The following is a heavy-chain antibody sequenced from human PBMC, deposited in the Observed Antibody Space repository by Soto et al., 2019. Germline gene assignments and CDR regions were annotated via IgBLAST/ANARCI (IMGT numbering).Heavy chain of an antibody. CDR1: GFTFRSYA. J-gene: IGHJ5*01. CDR2: VSFDGSHK. Sequence: PGGSRRLSCAASGFTFRSYAIHWVRQAPGKGLEWVADVSFDGSHKTYAVPVRGRFTLSRDNSKKTVYLQMNSLRAEDTAVYYCAKLGDAVSGFFDFWGQGTQVTVSS. V-gene: IGHV3-30*18. CDR3: AKLGDAVSGFFDF. D-gene: IGHD3-3*01.